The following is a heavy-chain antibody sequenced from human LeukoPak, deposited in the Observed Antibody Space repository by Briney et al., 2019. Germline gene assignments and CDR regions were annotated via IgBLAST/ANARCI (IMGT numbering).Heavy chain of an antibody. J-gene: IGHJ3*02. CDR3: AHLYGGNSRGAFDI. D-gene: IGHD4-23*01. Sequence: SGPKLVKPTQTLTLTCTFSGFSLSTSGVGVGWIRQPPGKALEWLALIYWDDDKRYSPSLKSRLTITKDTSKNQVVLTMTNMDPVDTASYYCAHLYGGNSRGAFDIWGQGTMVTVSS. CDR2: IYWDDDK. CDR1: GFSLSTSGVG. V-gene: IGHV2-5*02.